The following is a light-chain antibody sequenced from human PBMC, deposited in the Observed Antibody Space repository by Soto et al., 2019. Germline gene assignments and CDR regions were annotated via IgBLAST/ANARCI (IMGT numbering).Light chain of an antibody. CDR3: QQRQYWPPIT. J-gene: IGKJ5*01. Sequence: EIVLTQAPFTLSLSTGDRATLSCTARLNVNSYLAWYQQKPGQAPRLLIYDASNRAAGIPARFSGSGSGTAFALTISSLEPEDFAIYYCQQRQYWPPITCRQGTDWRL. V-gene: IGKV3-11*01. CDR1: LNVNSY. CDR2: DAS.